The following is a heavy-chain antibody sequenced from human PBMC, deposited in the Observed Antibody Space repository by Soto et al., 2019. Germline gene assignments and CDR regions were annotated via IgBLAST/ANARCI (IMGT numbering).Heavy chain of an antibody. CDR3: ARGLATVTTTLDY. Sequence: QVQLVQSGAEVKKPGASVKVSCKASGYTFTSYAMHWVRQAPGQRLEWMGWINAGNGNTGYAQKFQGRVTMTRNTSISTAYMELSSLRSEDTAVYYCARGLATVTTTLDYWGQGTLVTVSS. CDR2: INAGNGNT. CDR1: GYTFTSYA. V-gene: IGHV1-3*01. D-gene: IGHD4-17*01. J-gene: IGHJ4*02.